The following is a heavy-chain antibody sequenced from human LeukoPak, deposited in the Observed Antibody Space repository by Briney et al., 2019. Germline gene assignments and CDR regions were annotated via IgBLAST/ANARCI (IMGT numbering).Heavy chain of an antibody. D-gene: IGHD1-1*01. Sequence: GGSLRLSCEASGFTFSSYGTNWVRQAPGKGLEWVSSISSSSTYIYYADSVKGRFTISRDNPKNSLYLQMNSLRAEDTAIYYCARVPGVQLERRYYFDYWGQGTLVTVSS. V-gene: IGHV3-21*01. CDR3: ARVPGVQLERRYYFDY. CDR1: GFTFSSYG. J-gene: IGHJ4*02. CDR2: ISSSSTYI.